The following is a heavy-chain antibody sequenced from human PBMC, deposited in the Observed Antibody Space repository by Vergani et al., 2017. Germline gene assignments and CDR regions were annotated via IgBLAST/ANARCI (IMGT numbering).Heavy chain of an antibody. CDR3: ARGGVWFGETDY. CDR2: SYYSGRT. V-gene: IGHV4-31*03. Sequence: QVQLQESGPGLVKPSQSLSLTCTVPGGSISSGGYYWGWIRQHPGKGLAWIGYSYYSGRTNYNPSLQSRVILSVDTSKNQFSLKLSSVTAEGTAVYYCARGGVWFGETDYWGQGTLVTVSS. J-gene: IGHJ4*02. D-gene: IGHD3-10*01. CDR1: GGSISSGGYY.